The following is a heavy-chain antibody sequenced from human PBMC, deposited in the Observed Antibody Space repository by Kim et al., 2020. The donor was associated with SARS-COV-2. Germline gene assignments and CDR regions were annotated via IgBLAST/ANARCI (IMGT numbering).Heavy chain of an antibody. V-gene: IGHV3-21*01. Sequence: GGSLRLSCAPSGFTFNYYTLNWVRQAPGKGLEWISSISSSSADISYADSVKDRFTISRDNAKNSLHLQMSSLRAEDTAVYYCARLTAYAVWGQGTLVTVSS. CDR1: GFTFNYYT. CDR3: ARLTAYAV. CDR2: ISSSSADI. D-gene: IGHD3-16*01. J-gene: IGHJ4*02.